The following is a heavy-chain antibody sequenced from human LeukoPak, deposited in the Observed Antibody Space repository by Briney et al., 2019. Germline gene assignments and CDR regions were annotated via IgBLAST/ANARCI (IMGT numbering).Heavy chain of an antibody. CDR3: ARDDEFDGMDV. CDR1: GFTVSSNY. CDR2: IYSGGST. Sequence: GGSLRLSCAASGFTVSSNYMSWVRQAPGKGLEWVSVIYSGGSTYYADSVKGRFTISRDNSKNTLYLQMNSLRAEDTAVYCCARDDEFDGMDVWGQGTTVTVSS. V-gene: IGHV3-53*01. J-gene: IGHJ6*02.